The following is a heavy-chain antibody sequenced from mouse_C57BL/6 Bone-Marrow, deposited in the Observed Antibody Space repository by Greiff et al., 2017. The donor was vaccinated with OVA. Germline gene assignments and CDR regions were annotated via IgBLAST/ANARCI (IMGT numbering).Heavy chain of an antibody. CDR3: TTDLLRDY. V-gene: IGHV14-4*01. J-gene: IGHJ4*01. D-gene: IGHD2-1*01. CDR1: GFNIKDDY. Sequence: VQLQQSGAELVRPGASVKLSCTASGFNIKDDYMHWVKQRPEQGLEWIGWIDPENGDTEYASKFQGKATITADTSSNTAYLQLSSLTSEDTDVYYCTTDLLRDYRGQGTSVTVSS. CDR2: IDPENGDT.